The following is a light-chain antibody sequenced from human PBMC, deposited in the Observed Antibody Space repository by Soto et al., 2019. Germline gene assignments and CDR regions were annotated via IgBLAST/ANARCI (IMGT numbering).Light chain of an antibody. V-gene: IGLV2-8*01. Sequence: QSVLTQPPSASGSPGQSVPISCTGTSSDVGGYNYVSWYQQHPGKAPNLLISAVSERPSGVPDRFSGSKSSNTASLTVSGLQAEDEADYYCSSYAGSNNFVFGTGTKVTVL. J-gene: IGLJ1*01. CDR2: AVS. CDR3: SSYAGSNNFV. CDR1: SSDVGGYNY.